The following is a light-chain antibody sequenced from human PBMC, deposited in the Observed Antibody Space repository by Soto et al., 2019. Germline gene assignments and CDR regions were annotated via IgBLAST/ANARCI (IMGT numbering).Light chain of an antibody. V-gene: IGLV2-14*01. J-gene: IGLJ1*01. CDR2: DVT. CDR3: TSRTISATYV. Sequence: QSALTQPASVSGSPGQSITISCTGTNNDIGLYDYVSWYQGHPGKAPRLIIYDVTHRPSGVSSRFSGSKSVNTASLTISGLQAEDEADYYCTSRTISATYVFGSGNKLTVL. CDR1: NNDIGLYDY.